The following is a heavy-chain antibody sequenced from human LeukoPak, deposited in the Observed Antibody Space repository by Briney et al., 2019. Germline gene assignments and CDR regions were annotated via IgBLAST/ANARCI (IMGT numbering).Heavy chain of an antibody. D-gene: IGHD2-8*02. CDR2: ISHSGST. CDR1: GGSISGYY. CDR3: VRGAVSAGGVFDV. J-gene: IGHJ3*01. Sequence: WETLSLTCTVSGGSISGYYWSWIRQSPGKGLEWTGYISHSGSTSYNPSLKSRLTISVDTSTNQISLKLNSLSDADTAIYYCVRGAVSAGGVFDVWGQGTLVTVS. V-gene: IGHV4-59*01.